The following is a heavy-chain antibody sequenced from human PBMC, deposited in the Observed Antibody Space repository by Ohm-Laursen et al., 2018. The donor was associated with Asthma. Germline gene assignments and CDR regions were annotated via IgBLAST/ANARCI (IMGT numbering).Heavy chain of an antibody. V-gene: IGHV1-58*01. J-gene: IGHJ4*02. CDR3: AADNSEGYYFDY. D-gene: IGHD4-23*01. Sequence: GASVKVSCKASGLTFTSSAVQWVRQARGQRLEWIGWIVVGSGNTNYAQKFQERVTITRDMSTSTAYMELSSLRSEDTAVYYCAADNSEGYYFDYWGQGTLVTVSS. CDR2: IVVGSGNT. CDR1: GLTFTSSA.